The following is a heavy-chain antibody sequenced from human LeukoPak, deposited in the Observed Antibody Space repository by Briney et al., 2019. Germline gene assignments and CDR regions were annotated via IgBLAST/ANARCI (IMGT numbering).Heavy chain of an antibody. CDR1: GDSLSSNCTA. Sequence: SQTLSLTCALSGDSLSSNCTAWHWPRHSPSRGLEWLGSTYYRSKWYNNHALSVKSRVTINPDTSKNHFSLQLNSVTPEDTAVYYCARAPEYFSSPGFDYCVQGTLPTVSS. CDR2: TYYRSKWYN. D-gene: IGHD6-6*01. CDR3: ARAPEYFSSPGFDY. V-gene: IGHV6-1*01. J-gene: IGHJ4*02.